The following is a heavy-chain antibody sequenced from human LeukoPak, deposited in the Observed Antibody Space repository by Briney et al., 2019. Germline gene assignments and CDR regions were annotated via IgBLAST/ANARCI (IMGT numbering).Heavy chain of an antibody. Sequence: GGSLRLSCAASGFTFSDYYMGWIRQAPGKGLEWISYITNNGGAMFYADSLKGRLTIFRDNAKKSLYLQMNSLRPDDTALYYCAREHSGYDFPGRDYYYMDVWGKGTTVTVSS. CDR1: GFTFSDYY. D-gene: IGHD5-12*01. J-gene: IGHJ6*03. CDR2: ITNNGGAM. V-gene: IGHV3-11*04. CDR3: AREHSGYDFPGRDYYYMDV.